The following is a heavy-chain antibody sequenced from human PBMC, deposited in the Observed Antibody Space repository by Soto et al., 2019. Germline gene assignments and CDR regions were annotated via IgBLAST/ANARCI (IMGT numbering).Heavy chain of an antibody. CDR2: ISYDGSNK. J-gene: IGHJ4*02. CDR3: ARERSSGWGCFDY. CDR1: GFTFSSYA. Sequence: QVQLVESGGGVVQPGRSLRLSCAASGFTFSSYAMHWVRQAPGKGLEWVAVISYDGSNKYYADSVKGRFTISRDNSKNTLYLQMNSLRAEDTAVYYCARERSSGWGCFDYWGQGTLVTVSS. V-gene: IGHV3-30-3*01. D-gene: IGHD6-19*01.